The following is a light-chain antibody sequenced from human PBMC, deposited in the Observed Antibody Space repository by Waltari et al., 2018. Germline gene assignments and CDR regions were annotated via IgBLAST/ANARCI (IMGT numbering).Light chain of an antibody. V-gene: IGLV1-40*01. CDR2: GDT. CDR3: QSYDTNLRDWV. J-gene: IGLJ3*02. CDR1: SPNIGAGYD. Sequence: QSVLTQPPSVSGAPGQRVTISCIGYSPNIGAGYDVQWYHQLPGTAPKLLLYGDTSRPSGVPDLFSASKSGTSVSLAITGLQPEDEAHYYCQSYDTNLRDWVFGGGTKLTVL.